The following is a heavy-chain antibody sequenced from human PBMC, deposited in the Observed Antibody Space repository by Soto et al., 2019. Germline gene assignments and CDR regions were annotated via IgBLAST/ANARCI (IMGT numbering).Heavy chain of an antibody. V-gene: IGHV4-59*01. J-gene: IGHJ4*02. CDR2: IYYSGST. D-gene: IGHD6-19*01. CDR1: GGSISSYY. CDR3: ARQAYSSGWSY. Sequence: PSETLSLTCTVSGGSISSYYWSWIRQPPGKGLEWIGYIYYSGSTTYNPSLKSRVTISVDTSKNQFSLKLSSVTAADTAVYYCARQAYSSGWSYWGQGTLVTVSS.